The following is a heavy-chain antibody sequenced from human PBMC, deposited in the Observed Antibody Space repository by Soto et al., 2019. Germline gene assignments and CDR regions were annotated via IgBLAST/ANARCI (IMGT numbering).Heavy chain of an antibody. J-gene: IGHJ6*04. CDR3: AITRRDGYNNYYYYYVMAF. D-gene: IGHD5-18*01. V-gene: IGHV3-21*01. CDR1: GFTFSNYN. Sequence: PGGSLRLSCAASGFTFSNYNMNWVRQAPGKGLEWVSSISSSSSYIYYADSVKGRFTISRDNAKNSLYLQMNSLRAEDTAVYYCAITRRDGYNNYYYYYVMAFWGKGTTVPVSP. CDR2: ISSSSSYI.